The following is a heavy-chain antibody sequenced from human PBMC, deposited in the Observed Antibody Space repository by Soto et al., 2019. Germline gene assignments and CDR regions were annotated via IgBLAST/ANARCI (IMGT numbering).Heavy chain of an antibody. Sequence: QVQLVESGGGVVQPGRSRRLSCAASGFTFSDYPMHWVRQAPGKGLEWVALISYDGVNKYYADSVKGRFTISRDNSKNTLYLQMNSLRPDDTAMFYCARDHSSGWAGDYWGQGTLVTVSS. J-gene: IGHJ4*02. CDR3: ARDHSSGWAGDY. CDR2: ISYDGVNK. D-gene: IGHD6-19*01. CDR1: GFTFSDYP. V-gene: IGHV3-30-3*01.